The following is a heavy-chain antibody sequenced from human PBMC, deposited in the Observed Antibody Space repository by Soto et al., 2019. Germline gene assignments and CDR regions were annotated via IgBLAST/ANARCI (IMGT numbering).Heavy chain of an antibody. CDR1: GFTFSSYA. CDR2: ISGSGGST. J-gene: IGHJ4*02. V-gene: IGHV3-23*01. Sequence: EVQLLESGGGLVQPGGSLRLSCAASGFTFSSYAMSWVRQAPGKGLEWVSAISGSGGSTYYADSVKGRFTISRDNSKNTLYLQMNSLRAEDTAVYYCAKDGGLYSDILTGYYKVNSYFDYWGQGTLVTVSS. D-gene: IGHD3-9*01. CDR3: AKDGGLYSDILTGYYKVNSYFDY.